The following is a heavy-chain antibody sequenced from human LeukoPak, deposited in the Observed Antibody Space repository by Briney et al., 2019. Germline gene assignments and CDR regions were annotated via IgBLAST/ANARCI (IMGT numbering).Heavy chain of an antibody. V-gene: IGHV3-23*01. J-gene: IGHJ4*02. CDR2: ISYSGGST. D-gene: IGHD3-22*01. CDR3: AKTIYDSNAYYYEDDY. Sequence: HPGGSLRLSCAASGFTFSNYAMNWVRQAPGKGLEWVSGISYSGGSTYYADSVKGRFTISRDNSKNTLYLQMNSLRAEDTAVYYCAKTIYDSNAYYYEDDYWGQGTLVTVSS. CDR1: GFTFSNYA.